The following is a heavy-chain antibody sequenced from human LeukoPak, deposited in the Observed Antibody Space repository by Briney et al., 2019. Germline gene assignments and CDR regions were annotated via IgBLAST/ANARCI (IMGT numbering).Heavy chain of an antibody. CDR3: ARRRAEGGSNGHYNWFDP. V-gene: IGHV4-59*08. CDR2: TYFSGTT. J-gene: IGHJ5*02. CDR1: GDSINAYY. D-gene: IGHD6-13*01. Sequence: SETLSLTCTVSGDSINAYYWGWIRQPPGKGLEWIGYTYFSGTTKYNPSLESRVTISVDTSKNQFSLKLSSVTAADTAVYYCARRRAEGGSNGHYNWFDPWGQGILATVSS.